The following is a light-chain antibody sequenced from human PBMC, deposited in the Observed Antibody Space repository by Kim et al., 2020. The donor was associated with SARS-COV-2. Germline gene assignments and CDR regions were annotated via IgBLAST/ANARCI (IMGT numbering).Light chain of an antibody. CDR2: GDS. Sequence: QRVTVSCTGSSSNSGADFDLHWYQQLPGTAPKLLIYGDSNRPSGVPDRFSGSKSGTSASLAITGLQAEDEADYYCQSYDSSLSGYVFGTGTKVTVL. CDR3: QSYDSSLSGYV. V-gene: IGLV1-40*01. J-gene: IGLJ1*01. CDR1: SSNSGADFD.